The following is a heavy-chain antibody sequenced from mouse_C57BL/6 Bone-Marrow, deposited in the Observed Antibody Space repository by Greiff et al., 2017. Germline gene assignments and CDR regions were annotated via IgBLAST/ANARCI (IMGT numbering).Heavy chain of an antibody. Sequence: VQLQQSGAELVRPGTSVKMSCKASGYTFTNYCIGWAKQRPGHGLEWIGDIYPGGGYTNYNEKFKGKATLTADKSSSTAYMQFSSLTSEDSAIYYCARYYYGSSYGYAMDYWGQGTSVTVSS. D-gene: IGHD1-1*01. J-gene: IGHJ4*01. CDR3: ARYYYGSSYGYAMDY. CDR2: IYPGGGYT. CDR1: GYTFTNYC. V-gene: IGHV1-63*01.